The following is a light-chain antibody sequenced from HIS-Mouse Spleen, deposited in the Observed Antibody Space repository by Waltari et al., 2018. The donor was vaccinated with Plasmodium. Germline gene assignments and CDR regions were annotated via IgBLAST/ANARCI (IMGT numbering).Light chain of an antibody. J-gene: IGKJ3*01. Sequence: AIRITQSPSSLSASASDSVTITCRASQCISSYLAWYQQKPGKAPKLLIYAASTLQSGVPSRFSGSGSGTDFTLTISCLQSEDFATYYCQQYYSFPLTFGPGTKVDIK. CDR2: AAS. CDR3: QQYYSFPLT. V-gene: IGKV1-8*01. CDR1: QCISSY.